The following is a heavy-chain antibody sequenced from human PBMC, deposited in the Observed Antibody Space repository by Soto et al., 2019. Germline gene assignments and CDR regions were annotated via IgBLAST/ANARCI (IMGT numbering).Heavy chain of an antibody. CDR3: AVSAGWFDP. V-gene: IGHV2-26*01. CDR2: IFSNDEK. Sequence: QVTLKESGPVLVKPTETLTLTCNVSGFSLSNAKVGVSWMRQPPGKALEWLAHIFSNDEKSYSTSLKSRLTIFKDSSKSLVVLTMTNVDPADTATYYCAVSAGWFDPWGQGTLVIVSS. J-gene: IGHJ5*02. CDR1: GFSLSNAKVG.